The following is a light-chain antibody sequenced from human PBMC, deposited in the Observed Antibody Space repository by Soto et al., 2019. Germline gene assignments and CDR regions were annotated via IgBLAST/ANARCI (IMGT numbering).Light chain of an antibody. CDR2: DNN. CDR3: GTCDSTLSAVA. V-gene: IGLV1-51*01. Sequence: QSVLTQPPSVSAAPGQKVTISCSGGSSNVGNHYVSWYQQFPGTAPKLLIYDNNKRPSGIPDRFSGSKSGTSATLGITGLQTGDEADYYCGTCDSTLSAVAFGGGTKLTVL. J-gene: IGLJ2*01. CDR1: SSNVGNHY.